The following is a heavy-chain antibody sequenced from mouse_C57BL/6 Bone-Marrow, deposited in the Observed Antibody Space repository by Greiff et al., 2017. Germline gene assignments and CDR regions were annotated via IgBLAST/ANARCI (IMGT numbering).Heavy chain of an antibody. CDR2: IYPGDGDT. Sequence: LQQSGASVKISCKVSGYAFSTYWMTWVKQRPGKGLEWIGQIYPGDGDTNYNGKFKGKATLTADKSSSTAYMQLSSLTSEDSAVYFCARDWDDFDYWGQGTTLTVSS. J-gene: IGHJ2*01. CDR1: GYAFSTYW. D-gene: IGHD4-1*01. CDR3: ARDWDDFDY. V-gene: IGHV1-80*01.